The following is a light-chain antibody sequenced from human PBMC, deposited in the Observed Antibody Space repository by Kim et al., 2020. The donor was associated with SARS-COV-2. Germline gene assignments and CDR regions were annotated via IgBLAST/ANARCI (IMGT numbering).Light chain of an antibody. J-gene: IGKJ4*01. CDR2: GAT. Sequence: SLSPGERATLSCRASQSVSTSLAWYQHKSGQAPRLLIFGATNRASGIPDRFSGSGSGTDFTLTISRLEPEDFALYYCQQYGSSPLTFGGGTKLEI. CDR3: QQYGSSPLT. CDR1: QSVSTS. V-gene: IGKV3-20*01.